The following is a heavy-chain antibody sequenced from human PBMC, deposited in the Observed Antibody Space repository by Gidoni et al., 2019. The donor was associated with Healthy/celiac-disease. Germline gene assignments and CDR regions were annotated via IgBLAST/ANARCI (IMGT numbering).Heavy chain of an antibody. CDR1: GYPFTGYY. J-gene: IGHJ4*02. V-gene: IGHV1-2*06. CDR3: AREQSPVVPEAYNDY. CDR2: INPNSGGT. D-gene: IGHD2-2*01. Sequence: QVQLVQSGAEVKKPGASVKVSCKSSGYPFTGYYMHWVRQAPGQGLEWMGRINPNSGGTNYAQKFQGRVTMTRDTSISTAYMELSRLRSDDTAVYYCAREQSPVVPEAYNDYWGQGTLVTVSS.